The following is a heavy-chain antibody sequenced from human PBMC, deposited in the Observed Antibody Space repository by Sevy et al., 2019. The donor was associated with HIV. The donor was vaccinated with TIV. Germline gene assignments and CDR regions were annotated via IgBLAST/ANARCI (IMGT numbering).Heavy chain of an antibody. J-gene: IGHJ4*02. CDR1: GFTFSSYA. V-gene: IGHV3-23*01. CDR3: AKSGGSITMIVVLDY. CDR2: ISGSGGST. D-gene: IGHD3-22*01. Sequence: GGSLRLSCAASGFTFSSYAMSWVRQAPGKGLEWVSAISGSGGSTYYADSVKGRFTISRDNSKDTLYLQMNSLRAEDTAVYYCAKSGGSITMIVVLDYWGQGTLVTVSS.